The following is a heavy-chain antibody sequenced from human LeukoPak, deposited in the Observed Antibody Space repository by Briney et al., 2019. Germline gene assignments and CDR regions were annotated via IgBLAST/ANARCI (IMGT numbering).Heavy chain of an antibody. CDR2: ISSSSSYI. Sequence: TGGSLRLSCAASGFTFSSYSMNWVRQAPGKGLEWVSSISSSSSYIYYADPVKGRFTISRDNAKNSLYLQMNSLRAEDTAVYYCARRGGGSGSPYFDYWGQGTLVTVSS. CDR1: GFTFSSYS. V-gene: IGHV3-21*01. D-gene: IGHD3-10*01. J-gene: IGHJ4*02. CDR3: ARRGGGSGSPYFDY.